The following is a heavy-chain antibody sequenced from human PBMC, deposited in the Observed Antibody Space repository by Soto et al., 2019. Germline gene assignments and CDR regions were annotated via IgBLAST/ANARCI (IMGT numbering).Heavy chain of an antibody. J-gene: IGHJ6*02. CDR1: GYTFTSYG. CDR2: ISAYNGNT. D-gene: IGHD6-13*01. CDR3: ARGIAPPEVPAHGMDV. Sequence: ASVKVCCKDSGYTFTSYGMSWVRQEHRQGLEWMGWISAYNGNTNYAQKLQGRVTMTTDTSTSTAYMELRSLRSDDTAVYYCARGIAPPEVPAHGMDVWGQGTTVTVSS. V-gene: IGHV1-18*01.